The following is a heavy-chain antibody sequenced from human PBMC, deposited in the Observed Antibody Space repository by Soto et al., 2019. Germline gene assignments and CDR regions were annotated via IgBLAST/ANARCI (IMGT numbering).Heavy chain of an antibody. CDR3: ARDKGSGSYYRGTSVFDY. CDR1: GGYFSDYY. D-gene: IGHD3-10*01. J-gene: IGHJ4*02. CDR2: INHSGRT. V-gene: IGHV4-34*01. Sequence: PSETLSLTCAVHGGYFSDYYWSCIRQPPGKGLEWIGEINHSGRTNYNPSLKSRVTISVDTSTSTAYMELSSLRSEDTAVYYCARDKGSGSYYRGTSVFDYWGQGTLVTVSS.